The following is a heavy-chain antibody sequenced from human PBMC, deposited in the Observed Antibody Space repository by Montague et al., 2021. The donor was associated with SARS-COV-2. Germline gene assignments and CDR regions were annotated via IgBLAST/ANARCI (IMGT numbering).Heavy chain of an antibody. V-gene: IGHV3-23*03. CDR3: AKLYSYGPDFDY. CDR2: IYSGGSST. D-gene: IGHD5-18*01. Sequence: SLRLSCAASGFTFSSYAMSWVRQAPGKGLEWVSVIYSGGSSTYYADSVKGRFTISRDNSKNTLYLQMNSLRAEDTGVYYCAKLYSYGPDFDYWGQGTLVTVSS. J-gene: IGHJ4*02. CDR1: GFTFSSYA.